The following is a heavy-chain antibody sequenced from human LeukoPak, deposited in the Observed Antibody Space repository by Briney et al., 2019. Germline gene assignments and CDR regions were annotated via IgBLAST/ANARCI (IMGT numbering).Heavy chain of an antibody. V-gene: IGHV4-30-4*08. Sequence: SETLSLTFTVSGGSISSGDYYWSWIRQPPGKGLEWIGYIYYSGSTYYNPSLKSRVTISVDTSKNQFSLKLSSVTAADTAVYYCARGRRYYDFWSGPYYMDVWGKGTTVTVS. J-gene: IGHJ6*03. CDR3: ARGRRYYDFWSGPYYMDV. CDR1: GGSISSGDYY. D-gene: IGHD3-3*01. CDR2: IYYSGST.